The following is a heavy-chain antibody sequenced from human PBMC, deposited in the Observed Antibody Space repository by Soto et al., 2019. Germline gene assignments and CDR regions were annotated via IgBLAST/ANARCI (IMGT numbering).Heavy chain of an antibody. Sequence: GGSLRLSCAASGFTFSSYSMHWVRQAPGKGLEWVSSISSSSSYIYYADSVKGRFTISRDNAKNSLYLQMNSLRAEDTAVYYCARDQLRAPYYFDYWGQGTLVTVSS. D-gene: IGHD6-6*01. CDR3: ARDQLRAPYYFDY. CDR2: ISSSSSYI. J-gene: IGHJ4*02. V-gene: IGHV3-21*01. CDR1: GFTFSSYS.